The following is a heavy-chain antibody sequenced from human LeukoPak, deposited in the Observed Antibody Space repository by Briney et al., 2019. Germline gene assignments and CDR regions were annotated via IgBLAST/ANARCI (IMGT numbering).Heavy chain of an antibody. Sequence: WGSLRLSCAASGFSVTNAWMTWVRQGPGKGLEWIGSIYYSGSTYYNPSLKSRVTISVDTSKNQFSLKLSSVTAADTAVYYCARGRHSWFDPWGQGTLVTVSS. CDR1: GFSVTNAW. V-gene: IGHV4-4*02. CDR2: IYYSGST. J-gene: IGHJ5*02. CDR3: ARGRHSWFDP.